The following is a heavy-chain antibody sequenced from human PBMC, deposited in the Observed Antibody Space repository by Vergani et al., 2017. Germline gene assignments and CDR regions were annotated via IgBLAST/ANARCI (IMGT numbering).Heavy chain of an antibody. CDR3: ARDLAYSSGWYNWFDP. V-gene: IGHV1-69*01. D-gene: IGHD6-19*01. Sequence: QVQLVQSGAEVKKPGSSVKVSCKASGGTFSSYAISWVRQAPGQGLEWMGGIIPIFGTANYAQKFQGRVTITADESTSTAYMEMRSLISDDTAVYYFARDLAYSSGWYNWFDPWGQGTLVTVSS. J-gene: IGHJ5*02. CDR1: GGTFSSYA. CDR2: IIPIFGTA.